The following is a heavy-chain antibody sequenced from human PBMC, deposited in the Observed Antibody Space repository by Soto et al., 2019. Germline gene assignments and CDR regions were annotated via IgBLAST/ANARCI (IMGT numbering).Heavy chain of an antibody. V-gene: IGHV4-4*07. CDR1: DDFISSYY. D-gene: IGHD3-9*01. CDR3: ARADDEILTGSYAMEV. J-gene: IGHJ6*02. Sequence: SETLSLTCTVSDDFISSYYWNWIRQPAGKGLEWIGRVSTNGATNYNPSLESRVTMSVDTSKNQFSLKLTSLTAADTAVYFCARADDEILTGSYAMEVWGQGTTVTV. CDR2: VSTNGAT.